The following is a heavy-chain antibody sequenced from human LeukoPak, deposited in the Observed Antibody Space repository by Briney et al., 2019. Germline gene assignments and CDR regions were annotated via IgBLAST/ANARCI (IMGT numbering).Heavy chain of an antibody. J-gene: IGHJ4*02. Sequence: SETLSLTCTVSGYSISSGYYWGWIRQPPGKGLEWIGSIYHSGSTYYNPSLKSRVTISVDTSMNQFSLKLSSVTAADTAVYYCATSPPDIDFVYWGQGTLVTVSS. CDR3: ATSPPDIDFVY. CDR1: GYSISSGYY. V-gene: IGHV4-38-2*02. CDR2: IYHSGST.